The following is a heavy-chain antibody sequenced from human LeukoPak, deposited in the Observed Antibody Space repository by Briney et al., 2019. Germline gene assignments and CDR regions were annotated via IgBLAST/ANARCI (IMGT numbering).Heavy chain of an antibody. J-gene: IGHJ4*02. CDR3: VNQISGWVY. CDR1: GFTFSDLA. D-gene: IGHD6-19*01. Sequence: GGSLRLSCSAFGFTFSDLAMHWVRQAPGKGLEYVSGITRNGDRKFYVDSVKGRFTISRDNSKNTLYLQMSSLNPEDTSVYYCVNQISGWVYWGQGTLVTVSS. CDR2: ITRNGDRK. V-gene: IGHV3-64D*06.